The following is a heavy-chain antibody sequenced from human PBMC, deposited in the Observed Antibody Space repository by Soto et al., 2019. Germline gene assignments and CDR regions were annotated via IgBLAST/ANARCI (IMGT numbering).Heavy chain of an antibody. CDR3: AKDRDYPRDQFHY. CDR1: GFTFGDSY. Sequence: PGGSLRLSCAGSGFTFGDSYMSWIRQAPGKGLEWLSYISPGSRYPAYADSVKGRFTISRDNAKRSLYLQMMSLTAEDTAIYYCAKDRDYPRDQFHYWGQGTLVTVSS. D-gene: IGHD2-2*01. V-gene: IGHV3-11*06. CDR2: ISPGSRYP. J-gene: IGHJ4*02.